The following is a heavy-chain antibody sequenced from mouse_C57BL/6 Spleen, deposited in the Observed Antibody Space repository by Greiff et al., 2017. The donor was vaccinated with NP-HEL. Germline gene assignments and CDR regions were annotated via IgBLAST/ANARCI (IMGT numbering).Heavy chain of an antibody. Sequence: EVQLQQSGPVLVKPGASVKMSCKASGYTFTDYYMNWVKQSHGKSLEWIGVINPYNGGTSYNQKFKGKATLTVDKSSSTAYRELNSLTSEDSAVYYCARRGRTAHAFDYWGQGTTLTVSS. CDR1: GYTFTDYY. J-gene: IGHJ2*01. CDR2: INPYNGGT. D-gene: IGHD3-2*02. CDR3: ARRGRTAHAFDY. V-gene: IGHV1-19*01.